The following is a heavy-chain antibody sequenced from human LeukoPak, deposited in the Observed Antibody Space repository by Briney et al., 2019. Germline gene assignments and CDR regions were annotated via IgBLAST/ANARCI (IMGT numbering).Heavy chain of an antibody. V-gene: IGHV3-7*03. CDR1: GFPFNAYW. Sequence: GGSLRLSCAASGFPFNAYWMTWVRQAPGKGLEWVANIRQDGNTKYYVDSVKGRFTISRDNAMNSLYLQMNSLRAEDTAIYYCARSLPYGTTWYGRSDFWGQGTLVTVSS. J-gene: IGHJ4*02. CDR3: ARSLPYGTTWYGRSDF. D-gene: IGHD6-13*01. CDR2: IRQDGNTK.